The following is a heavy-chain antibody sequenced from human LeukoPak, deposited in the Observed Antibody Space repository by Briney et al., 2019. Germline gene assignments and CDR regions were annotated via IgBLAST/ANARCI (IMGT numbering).Heavy chain of an antibody. D-gene: IGHD6-6*01. CDR3: ARDRLYSSSSEDY. CDR2: IYSGGST. CDR1: GFTVSSTY. V-gene: IGHV3-53*01. Sequence: GGSLKLSCAASGFTVSSTYMSWVRQAPGKGLEWVSVIYSGGSTYYADSVKGRFTISRDNSKNTLYLQMNSLRAEDTAVYYCARDRLYSSSSEDYWGQGTLVTVSS. J-gene: IGHJ4*02.